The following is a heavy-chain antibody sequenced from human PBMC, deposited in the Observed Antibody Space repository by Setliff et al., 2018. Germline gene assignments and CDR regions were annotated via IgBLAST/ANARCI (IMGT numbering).Heavy chain of an antibody. CDR1: GGSVTSYY. J-gene: IGHJ6*03. CDR3: TRGRQNYYYMDV. CDR2: ISSNGRT. V-gene: IGHV4-4*07. Sequence: SETLSLTCTVSGGSVTSYYWSWIRQAAGKGLEWVGRISSNGRTNYNPSLEGRVSMSVDTSKNQISLHLTSMTTADMALYYCTRGRQNYYYMDVWGKGTTVTVSS.